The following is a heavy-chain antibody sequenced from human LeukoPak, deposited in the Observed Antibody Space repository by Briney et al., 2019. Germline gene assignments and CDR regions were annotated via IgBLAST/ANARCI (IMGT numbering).Heavy chain of an antibody. CDR2: INHSGST. J-gene: IGHJ4*02. Sequence: SETLSLTCAVYGGSFSCYYWSWIRQPPGKGLEWIGGINHSGSTNYNPSLKSRVTIPVDTSKNQFSLKLSSVTAADTAVYYCARLSAAGENYFDYWGQGTLVTVSS. CDR1: GGSFSCYY. CDR3: ARLSAAGENYFDY. D-gene: IGHD6-13*01. V-gene: IGHV4-34*01.